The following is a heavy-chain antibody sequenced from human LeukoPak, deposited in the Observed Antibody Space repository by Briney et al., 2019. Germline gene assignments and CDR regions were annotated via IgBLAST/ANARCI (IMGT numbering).Heavy chain of an antibody. V-gene: IGHV4-39*01. CDR1: GGSISSSSYY. CDR2: IYYSGST. Sequence: PSETLSLTCTVSGGSISSSSYYWGWIRQPPGKGLEWIGSIYYSGSTYYNPSLKSRVTISVDTSKNQFSLKLSSVTAADTAVYYCGRMGSRGAFDIWGQGTMVTVSS. CDR3: GRMGSRGAFDI. J-gene: IGHJ3*02. D-gene: IGHD1-26*01.